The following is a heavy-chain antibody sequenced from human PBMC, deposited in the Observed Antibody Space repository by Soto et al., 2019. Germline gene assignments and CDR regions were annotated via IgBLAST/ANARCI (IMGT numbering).Heavy chain of an antibody. CDR3: AKDLQRWLQIFFDY. CDR2: ISSGGGTT. Sequence: GGSLRLSCAGSGFSFGSYAMSWVRQAPGKGLEWVSSISSGGGTTYYADSAKGRFTISRDDSKNTLYLQMNSLRVEDTAVYYCAKDLQRWLQIFFDYWGQGTLVTVSS. J-gene: IGHJ4*02. CDR1: GFSFGSYA. V-gene: IGHV3-23*01. D-gene: IGHD5-18*01.